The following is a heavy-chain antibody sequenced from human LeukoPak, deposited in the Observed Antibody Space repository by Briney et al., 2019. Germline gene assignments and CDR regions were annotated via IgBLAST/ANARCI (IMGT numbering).Heavy chain of an antibody. Sequence: GASVKVSCKASGGTFSSYAISWVRQAPGQGLEWMGWISAYNGNTNYAQKLQGRVTMTTDTSTSTAYMELRSLRSDDTAVYYCARDRSIVGATPASDYWGQGTLVTVSS. CDR1: GGTFSSYA. D-gene: IGHD1-26*01. V-gene: IGHV1-18*01. CDR3: ARDRSIVGATPASDY. J-gene: IGHJ4*02. CDR2: ISAYNGNT.